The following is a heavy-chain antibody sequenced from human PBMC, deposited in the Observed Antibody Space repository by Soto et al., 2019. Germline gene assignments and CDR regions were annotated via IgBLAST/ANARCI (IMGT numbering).Heavy chain of an antibody. D-gene: IGHD3-22*01. J-gene: IGHJ6*02. V-gene: IGHV3-53*02. CDR2: IYRGGST. CDR3: ARASYSYDSSGYPNYYGVDV. CDR1: GFTVSTNY. Sequence: EVQLVETGGGLIQPGGSLRVSCEVFGFTVSTNYMSWVRQAPGKGLEWVSVIYRGGSTYYSDSVKGRFTISRDNSKNTVYLQLNSLRVEDTVVYYCARASYSYDSSGYPNYYGVDVWGQGTTVTVAS.